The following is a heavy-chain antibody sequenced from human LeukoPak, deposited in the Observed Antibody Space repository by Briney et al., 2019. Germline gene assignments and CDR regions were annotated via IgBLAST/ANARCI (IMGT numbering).Heavy chain of an antibody. CDR1: GGSISSYY. J-gene: IGHJ6*02. V-gene: IGHV4-4*08. D-gene: IGHD1-14*01. CDR3: ARDYGRTKTYYYYGMDV. CDR2: IYYSGST. Sequence: TSETLSLTCTVSGGSISSYYWSWIRQPPGKGLEWIGYIYYSGSTNYNPSLKSRVTISVDTSKNQFSLKLSSVTAADTAVYYCARDYGRTKTYYYYGMDVWGQGTTVTVSS.